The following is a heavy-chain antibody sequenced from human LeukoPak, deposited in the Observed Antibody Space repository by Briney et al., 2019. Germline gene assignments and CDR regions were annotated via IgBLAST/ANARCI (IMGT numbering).Heavy chain of an antibody. D-gene: IGHD3-3*01. V-gene: IGHV4-4*09. CDR1: GGSISSYY. CDR3: ARRRDDFWSGYYYYYMDV. J-gene: IGHJ6*03. Sequence: PSETLSLTCTVSGGSISSYYWSWIRQPPGKGLEWIGYIYTSGSTNYNPSLKSRVTISVDTSKNQFSLKLSSVTAADTAVYYCARRRDDFWSGYYYYYMDVWGKGTTVTVSS. CDR2: IYTSGST.